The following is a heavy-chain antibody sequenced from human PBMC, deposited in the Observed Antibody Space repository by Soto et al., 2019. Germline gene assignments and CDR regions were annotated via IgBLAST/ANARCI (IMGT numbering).Heavy chain of an antibody. J-gene: IGHJ4*02. CDR3: AKEEGSTWYPTDY. V-gene: IGHV3-23*01. CDR1: GFTFFNYA. CDR2: ISGSAGST. D-gene: IGHD6-13*01. Sequence: GALRLSCAASGFTFFNYAMSWVRQPPGKGLEWVSVISGSAGSTFYADAVKGRFTISRDNSKKMLYLQMSSLRVEDTAVYYCAKEEGSTWYPTDYWGQGTLVTVSS.